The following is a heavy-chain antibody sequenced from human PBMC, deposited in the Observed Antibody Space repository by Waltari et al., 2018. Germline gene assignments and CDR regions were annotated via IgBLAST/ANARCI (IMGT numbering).Heavy chain of an antibody. Sequence: EVQLLESGGGLVQPGVSLRLSCAASGFNFNNYAMSWVRQAPGKGLEWVSAISGSGISTWYADSVKGRFTFSRDNSKNTVNLQMNGLRAEDTAVYYCAKEGTLHTMDSWGQGTLVTVSS. J-gene: IGHJ4*02. V-gene: IGHV3-23*01. CDR2: ISGSGIST. CDR1: GFNFNNYA. CDR3: AKEGTLHTMDS. D-gene: IGHD3-10*01.